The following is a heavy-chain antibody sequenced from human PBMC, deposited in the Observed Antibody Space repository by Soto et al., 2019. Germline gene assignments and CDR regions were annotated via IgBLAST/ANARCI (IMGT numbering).Heavy chain of an antibody. CDR2: ISHSGST. Sequence: SETLSLTCAVYGGSFSGYYWSWIRQPPGKGLEWIGEISHSGSTNYNPSLKSRVTISVDTSKNQFSLKLSSVTAADTAVYYCARGLYYYDDFDYWGQGTLVTVSS. CDR1: GGSFSGYY. J-gene: IGHJ4*02. V-gene: IGHV4-34*01. CDR3: ARGLYYYDDFDY. D-gene: IGHD3-22*01.